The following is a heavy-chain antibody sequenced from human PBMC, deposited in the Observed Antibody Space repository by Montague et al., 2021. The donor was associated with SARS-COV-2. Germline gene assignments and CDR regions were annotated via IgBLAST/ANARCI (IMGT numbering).Heavy chain of an antibody. J-gene: IGHJ6*02. D-gene: IGHD4-17*01. CDR2: TYYSGST. CDR3: ARDYGDYGSWYYYGMDV. CDR1: GGSISSSSYY. V-gene: IGHV4-39*07. Sequence: SETLSLTCTVSGGSISSSSYYWGWIRQPPGKGLEWIGSTYYSGSTYYTPSIKSRVTISVDTYQNQFSLKLSSVTAAATAVYYCARDYGDYGSWYYYGMDVWGQGTTVTVSS.